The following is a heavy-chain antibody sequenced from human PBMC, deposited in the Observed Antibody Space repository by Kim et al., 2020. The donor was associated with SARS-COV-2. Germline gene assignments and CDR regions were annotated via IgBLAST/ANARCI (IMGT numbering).Heavy chain of an antibody. CDR2: ISSSSSYI. J-gene: IGHJ6*02. CDR3: ARDGWDHSYGILTGLSGYDYYYGMDV. D-gene: IGHD3-9*01. CDR1: GFTFSSYS. Sequence: GGSLRLSCAASGFTFSSYSMNWVRQAPGKGLELVSSISSSSSYIYYADSVKGRFTISRDNAKNSLYLQMNSLRAEDTAVYYCARDGWDHSYGILTGLSGYDYYYGMDVWGQGTTVTVSS. V-gene: IGHV3-21*01.